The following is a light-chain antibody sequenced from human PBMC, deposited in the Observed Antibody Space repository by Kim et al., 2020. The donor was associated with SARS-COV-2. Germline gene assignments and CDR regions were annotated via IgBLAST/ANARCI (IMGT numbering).Light chain of an antibody. CDR3: QQYNSYSMT. V-gene: IGKV1-5*03. J-gene: IGKJ1*01. CDR1: QSISSW. Sequence: ASVGDRVTITCRASQSISSWLAWYQQKPGKAPKLLIYKASSLESGVPSRFSGSGSGTEFTLTISSLQPDDFATYYCQQYNSYSMTFGQGTKVEIK. CDR2: KAS.